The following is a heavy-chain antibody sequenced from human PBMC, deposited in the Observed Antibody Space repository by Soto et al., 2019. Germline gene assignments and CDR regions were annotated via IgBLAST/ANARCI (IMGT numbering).Heavy chain of an antibody. V-gene: IGHV3-48*01. CDR1: GFTFSSYS. Sequence: EVQLVESGGGLVQPGGSLRLSCAASGFTFSSYSMNWVRQAPGKGLEWVSNISSSSSTIYYADSVKGRFTISRDNAKNSLYLQMNSLRAEDTAVYYCAREGNWFDPWGQGTLVTVSS. CDR3: AREGNWFDP. J-gene: IGHJ5*02. CDR2: ISSSSSTI.